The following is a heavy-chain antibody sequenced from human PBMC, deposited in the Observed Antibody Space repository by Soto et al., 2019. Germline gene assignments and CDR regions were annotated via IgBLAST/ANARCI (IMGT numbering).Heavy chain of an antibody. CDR3: AKDSSVVVVVAATYFDY. Sequence: GGSLRLSCAASGFTFSSYAMSWVRQAPGKGLEWVSAISGSGGSTYYADSVKGRFTISRDNSKNTLYLQMNSLGAEDTAVYYCAKDSSVVVVVAATYFDYWGQGTLVTVSS. J-gene: IGHJ4*02. CDR2: ISGSGGST. V-gene: IGHV3-23*01. D-gene: IGHD2-15*01. CDR1: GFTFSSYA.